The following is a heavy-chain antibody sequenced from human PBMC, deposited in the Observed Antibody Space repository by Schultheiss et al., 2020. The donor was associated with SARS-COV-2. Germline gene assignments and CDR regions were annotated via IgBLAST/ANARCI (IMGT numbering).Heavy chain of an antibody. CDR2: MNSNSGNT. CDR3: ARARIITIRHPNGMDV. D-gene: IGHD3-9*01. V-gene: IGHV1-8*02. Sequence: ASVKVSCKASGYTFASDDVNWVRQATGQGLEWMGWMNSNSGNTGYAQKFQGRVTMTRNTSISTAYMELSSLRSEDTAVYYCARARIITIRHPNGMDVWGQGTTVTVSS. J-gene: IGHJ6*02. CDR1: GYTFASDD.